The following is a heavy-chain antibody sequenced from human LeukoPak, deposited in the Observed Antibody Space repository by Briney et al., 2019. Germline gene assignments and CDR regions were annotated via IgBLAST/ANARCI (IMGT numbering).Heavy chain of an antibody. D-gene: IGHD6-19*01. CDR1: GFTFSSYS. V-gene: IGHV3-21*01. CDR2: ISSSNSYI. J-gene: IGHJ4*02. CDR3: ARDQGLLVVAGRFGY. Sequence: GGSLRLSCAASGFTFSSYSMNWVRQAPGKGLEWVSAISSSNSYIYNADSVKGRFTISRDNAKNSLYLQMNSLRAEDTAVYYCARDQGLLVVAGRFGYWGQGTLVTVSS.